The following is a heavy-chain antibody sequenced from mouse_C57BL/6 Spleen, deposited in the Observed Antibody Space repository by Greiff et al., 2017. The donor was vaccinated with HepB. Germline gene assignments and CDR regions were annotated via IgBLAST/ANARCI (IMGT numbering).Heavy chain of an antibody. D-gene: IGHD4-1*01. CDR2: INPNDGTT. V-gene: IGHV1-39*01. J-gene: IGHJ2*01. Sequence: QLQESGPELVKPGASVKISCKASGYAFTDYYMNWVKQSHGKGLEWIGRINPNDGTTSYNQKFKGKATLTVDQSSSTAYMQLNSLTSEDSAVYYCAKANRDAYFDYWGQGTTLTVSS. CDR1: GYAFTDYY. CDR3: AKANRDAYFDY.